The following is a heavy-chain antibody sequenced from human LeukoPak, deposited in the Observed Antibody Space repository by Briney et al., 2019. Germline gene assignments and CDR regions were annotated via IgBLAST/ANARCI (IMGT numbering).Heavy chain of an antibody. CDR2: ISSSSSYI. J-gene: IGHJ3*02. CDR1: GFTFSSYS. D-gene: IGHD6-13*01. CDR3: ARLYSSSWYSAFDI. Sequence: GGSLRLSCAASGFTFSSYSTNWVRQAPGKGLEWVSSISSSSSYIYYADSVKGRFTISRDNAKNSLYLQMNSLRAEDTAVYYCARLYSSSWYSAFDIWGQGTMVTVSS. V-gene: IGHV3-21*01.